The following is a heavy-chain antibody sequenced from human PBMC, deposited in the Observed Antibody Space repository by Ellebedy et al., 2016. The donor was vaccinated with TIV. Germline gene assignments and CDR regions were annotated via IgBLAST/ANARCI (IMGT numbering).Heavy chain of an antibody. V-gene: IGHV1-69*13. D-gene: IGHD3-22*01. Sequence: AASVKVSCKASEGTFSSYAISWVRQAPGQGLEWMGGIIPIFGTANYAQKFQGRVTITADESTSTAYMELSSLRSEDTAVYYCARGGEITMIVSWGQGTLVTVSS. CDR3: ARGGEITMIVS. J-gene: IGHJ4*02. CDR2: IIPIFGTA. CDR1: EGTFSSYA.